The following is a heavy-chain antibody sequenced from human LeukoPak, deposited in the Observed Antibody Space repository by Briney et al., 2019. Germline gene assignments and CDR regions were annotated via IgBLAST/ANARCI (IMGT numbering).Heavy chain of an antibody. V-gene: IGHV3-21*04. Sequence: PGRSLRLSCAASGFTFSSYAMHWVRQAPGKGLEWISCISSSGGYIIYYADSVKGRFTISRDDAKNSLYLQMNSLRAEDTAVYYCARDPGDAFDIWGQGTTVTVSS. CDR3: ARDPGDAFDI. J-gene: IGHJ3*02. CDR1: GFTFSSYA. CDR2: ISSSGGYII.